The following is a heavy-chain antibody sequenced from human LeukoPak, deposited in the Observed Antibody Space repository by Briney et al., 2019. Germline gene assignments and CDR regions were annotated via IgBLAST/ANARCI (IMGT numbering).Heavy chain of an antibody. CDR1: GFTVSSNY. Sequence: GGSLRLSCAASGFTVSSNYMSWVRQAPGKGLEWVSVIYSGGSTYYADSVKGRFTISRDNSKNTLYLQMNSLRAEDTAVYYCARSLRDGYNPFDYWGQGTLVTVSS. J-gene: IGHJ4*02. V-gene: IGHV3-66*01. CDR3: ARSLRDGYNPFDY. CDR2: IYSGGST. D-gene: IGHD5-24*01.